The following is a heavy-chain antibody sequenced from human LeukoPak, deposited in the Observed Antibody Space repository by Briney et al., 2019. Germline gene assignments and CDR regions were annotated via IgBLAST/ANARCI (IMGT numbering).Heavy chain of an antibody. CDR3: ARARYYDRTGNDAFDI. Sequence: SGTLSLTCTVSGGSFSSSNYYWGWLRQPRGKGLEWIGHVYSSGTTSNSPSRRDGVTISVDTSKNQFSLKLSSVTAADTAFYYCARARYYDRTGNDAFDIWGRGTTVTVSS. J-gene: IGHJ3*02. D-gene: IGHD3-22*01. CDR1: GGSFSSSNYY. CDR2: VYSSGTT. V-gene: IGHV4-61*01.